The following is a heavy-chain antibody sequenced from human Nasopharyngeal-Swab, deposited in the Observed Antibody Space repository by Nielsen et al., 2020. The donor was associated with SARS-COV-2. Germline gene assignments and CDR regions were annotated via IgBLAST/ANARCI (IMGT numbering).Heavy chain of an antibody. J-gene: IGHJ4*02. D-gene: IGHD3-22*01. Sequence: SETLSLTCTVSGGSISSGGYYWSWIRQPAGKGLEWIGRIYTSGSTNYNPSLKSRVTISVDTSKNQFSLKLSSVTAADTAVYYCARVYYDSSGYREDWGQGTLVTVSS. CDR3: ARVYYDSSGYRED. CDR1: GGSISSGGYY. CDR2: IYTSGST. V-gene: IGHV4-61*02.